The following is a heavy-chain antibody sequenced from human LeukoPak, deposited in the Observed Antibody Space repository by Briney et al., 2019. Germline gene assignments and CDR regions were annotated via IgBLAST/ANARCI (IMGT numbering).Heavy chain of an antibody. J-gene: IGHJ4*02. CDR3: ARDRYALTFDY. V-gene: IGHV4-61*01. D-gene: IGHD3-16*01. CDR2: IYNSGNT. Sequence: SETLSLTCTVSGGSVSSDSYCWSWIRQPPGKKLEWIGYIYNSGNTNYNPSLKSRVTMSVDTSKNQFSLKLSSVTAADTAVYYCARDRYALTFDYWGQGTLVTVSS. CDR1: GGSVSSDSYC.